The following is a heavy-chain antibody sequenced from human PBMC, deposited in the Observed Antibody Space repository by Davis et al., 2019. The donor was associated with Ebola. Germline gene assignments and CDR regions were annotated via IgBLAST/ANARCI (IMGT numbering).Heavy chain of an antibody. V-gene: IGHV4-34*01. D-gene: IGHD1-1*01. CDR1: GGSFSGYY. J-gene: IGHJ3*02. CDR2: INHSGST. Sequence: SETLSLTCAVYGGSFSGYYWSWIRQPPGKGLEWIGEINHSGSTNYNPSLKSRVTISVDTSKNQFSLKLSSVTAADTAVYYCARVGYPGAFDIWGQGISVTVSS. CDR3: ARVGYPGAFDI.